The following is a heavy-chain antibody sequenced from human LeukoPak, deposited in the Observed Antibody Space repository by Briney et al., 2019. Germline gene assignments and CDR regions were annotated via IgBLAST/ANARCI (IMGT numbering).Heavy chain of an antibody. D-gene: IGHD4-23*01. Sequence: SETLSLTCTVFGGSISSHYWSWIRQPPGKGLEWIGYIYYSGSTNYNPSLKSRVTISVDTSKNQFSLKLSSVTAADTAVYYCARESGVYGGKIDYWGQGTLVTVSS. CDR3: ARESGVYGGKIDY. CDR1: GGSISSHY. J-gene: IGHJ4*02. CDR2: IYYSGST. V-gene: IGHV4-59*11.